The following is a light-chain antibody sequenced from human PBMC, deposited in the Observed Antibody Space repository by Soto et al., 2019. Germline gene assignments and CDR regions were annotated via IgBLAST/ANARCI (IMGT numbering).Light chain of an antibody. CDR3: QQWRT. CDR2: GAS. CDR1: QSVSSSY. J-gene: IGKJ3*01. V-gene: IGKV3-20*01. Sequence: EIVLTQSPGTLSLSPGERATLSCRASQSVSSSYLAWYQQKSGQAPRLLIYGASSRATGIPDRFSGSGSGTDFTLTISRLEPEDFAVYYCQQWRTFGHGTKVDIK.